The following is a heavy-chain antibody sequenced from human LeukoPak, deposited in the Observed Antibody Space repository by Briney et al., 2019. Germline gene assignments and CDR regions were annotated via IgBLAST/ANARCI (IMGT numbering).Heavy chain of an antibody. D-gene: IGHD3-22*01. CDR2: ISGNGGAT. CDR1: GFTFTSYA. Sequence: GGSLRLSCAASGFTFTSYAMSWVRQAPGKGLEWVSAISGNGGATYYADSVKGRFTISRDNSKNTLHLQMNSLRAEDTALYYCARASTAIVVDNFFDYWGQGTLVSVSS. CDR3: ARASTAIVVDNFFDY. V-gene: IGHV3-23*01. J-gene: IGHJ4*02.